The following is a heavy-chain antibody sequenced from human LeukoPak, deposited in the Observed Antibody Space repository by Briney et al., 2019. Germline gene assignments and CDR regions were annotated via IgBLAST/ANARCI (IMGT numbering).Heavy chain of an antibody. V-gene: IGHV4-34*01. CDR2: INHSGST. Sequence: SETLSLTCAVYGGSFSGYYWSWIRQPPGKGLEWIGEINHSGSTNYNPSLKSRVTISVDTSKNQFSLKLSSVTAADTAVYYCARVDYDFWSGYYTGSWFDPWGQGALVTVSS. J-gene: IGHJ5*02. D-gene: IGHD3-3*01. CDR1: GGSFSGYY. CDR3: ARVDYDFWSGYYTGSWFDP.